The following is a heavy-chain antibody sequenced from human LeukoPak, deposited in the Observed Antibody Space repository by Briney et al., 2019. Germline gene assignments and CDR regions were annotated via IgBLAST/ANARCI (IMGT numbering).Heavy chain of an antibody. D-gene: IGHD3-9*01. CDR2: ISAYNGNT. CDR3: ARTNREYYDILTGYYTNWFDP. CDR1: GYTFTSYG. Sequence: ASVKVSCKASGYTFTSYGISWVRQAPGQGLEWMGWISAYNGNTNYAQKLQGRVTMTTDTSTSTAYMELRSLRSDDTAVYYCARTNREYYDILTGYYTNWFDPWGQGTLVTVSS. V-gene: IGHV1-18*01. J-gene: IGHJ5*02.